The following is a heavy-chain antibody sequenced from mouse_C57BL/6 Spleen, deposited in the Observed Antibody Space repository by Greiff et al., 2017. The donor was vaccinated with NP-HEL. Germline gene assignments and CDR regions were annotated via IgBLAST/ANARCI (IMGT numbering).Heavy chain of an antibody. V-gene: IGHV3-6*01. CDR1: GYSITSGYY. D-gene: IGHD1-1*01. Sequence: EVKLQESGPGLVKPSQSLSLTCSVPGYSITSGYYWNWIRQFPGNKLEWMGYISYDGSNNYNPSLKNRISITRDTSKNQFFLKLNSVTTEDTATYYCAREGTVHGYFDVWGTGTTVTVSS. CDR3: AREGTVHGYFDV. CDR2: ISYDGSN. J-gene: IGHJ1*03.